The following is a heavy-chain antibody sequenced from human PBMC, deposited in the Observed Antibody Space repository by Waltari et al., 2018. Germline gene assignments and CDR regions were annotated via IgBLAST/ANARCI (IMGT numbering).Heavy chain of an antibody. CDR3: TRGGDDSSWYWRN. Sequence: EVQLVESGGGLVQPGGSLRPSCAASGFTFSTNWMTWVRQAPGKGLEWVANINQDGSEKYSVESVKGRFTISRDNAKNSLYLQLNSLRADDTAVYYCTRGGDDSSWYWRNWGQGTLVTVSS. D-gene: IGHD6-13*01. CDR2: INQDGSEK. V-gene: IGHV3-7*01. J-gene: IGHJ4*02. CDR1: GFTFSTNW.